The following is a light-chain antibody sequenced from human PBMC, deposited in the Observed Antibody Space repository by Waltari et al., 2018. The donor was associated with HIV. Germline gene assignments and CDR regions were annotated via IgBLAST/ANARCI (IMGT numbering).Light chain of an antibody. CDR2: SAT. J-gene: IGKJ3*01. CDR1: QTIGDY. V-gene: IGKV1-39*01. CDR3: EQIYTFPLFT. Sequence: DIQLTQSPSPLSASVGARVTITCRASQTIGDYVNWYQQKPGKPPKLLIYSATSLQPRVPSRFSGSGSGTDFALTISSLQPEDFAIYYCEQIYTFPLFTFGPGTKVDIK.